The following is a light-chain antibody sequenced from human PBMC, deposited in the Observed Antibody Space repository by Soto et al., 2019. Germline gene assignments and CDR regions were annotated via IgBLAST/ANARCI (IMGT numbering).Light chain of an antibody. V-gene: IGKV1-5*03. Sequence: DIQMTQSTSTLSAAVGHRVTITCRTSHNINRWLAWYQQKPGKAPKLLIYKTSTLEREIPSRFRGSGSETEFSLTISSLQPDDFATYYCDQYHSSSTFGGGTTVDI. CDR2: KTS. CDR3: DQYHSSST. CDR1: HNINRW. J-gene: IGKJ4*01.